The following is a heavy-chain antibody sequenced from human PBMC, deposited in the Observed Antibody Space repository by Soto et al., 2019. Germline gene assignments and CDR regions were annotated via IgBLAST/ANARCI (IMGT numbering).Heavy chain of an antibody. V-gene: IGHV4-39*01. CDR2: FSYSGRT. CDR1: GDAISSGDYY. J-gene: IGHJ1*01. Sequence: SETLSLTCTVSGDAISSGDYYWGWIRQPPGEGLEWIGSFSYSGRTYYSPSLESRVSISGDTSNNQFSLKLTSVTAADTAVYYCARLRRFCTNVLCYTPSPGYFQHWGQGTLVTVSS. D-gene: IGHD2-8*01. CDR3: ARLRRFCTNVLCYTPSPGYFQH.